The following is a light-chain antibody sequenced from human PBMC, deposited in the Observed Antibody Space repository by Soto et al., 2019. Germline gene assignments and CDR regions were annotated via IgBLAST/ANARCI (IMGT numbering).Light chain of an antibody. V-gene: IGKV3-20*01. CDR2: GVS. CDR3: QQYSSLPHT. Sequence: EIVLTQSPGTLSLSPGERATLSSRATQSVTSRYFAWYQQKPGQAPRLLIYGVSSRATDIPDRFSGSGSGTDFTLTISRLEPEDFVVYYCQQYSSLPHTFGQGTKLEVK. J-gene: IGKJ2*01. CDR1: QSVTSRY.